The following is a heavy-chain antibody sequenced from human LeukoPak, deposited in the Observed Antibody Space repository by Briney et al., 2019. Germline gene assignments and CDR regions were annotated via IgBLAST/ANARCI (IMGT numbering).Heavy chain of an antibody. CDR3: AKDGWLQSQAY. CDR1: GFTFSSYA. Sequence: GGSLRLSCAASGFTFSSYAMSWVRQAPGKGLEWVSAISGSGGSTYYADSVTGRFTISRDNSKNTLYLQMNSLRAEDTAVYYCAKDGWLQSQAYWGQGTLVTVSS. D-gene: IGHD5-24*01. CDR2: ISGSGGST. J-gene: IGHJ4*02. V-gene: IGHV3-23*01.